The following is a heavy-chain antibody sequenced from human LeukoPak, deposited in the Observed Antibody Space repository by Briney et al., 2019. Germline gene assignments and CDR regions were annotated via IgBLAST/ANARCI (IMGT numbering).Heavy chain of an antibody. J-gene: IGHJ4*02. D-gene: IGHD3-16*02. Sequence: ASVKVSCKASGYTFTGYYMHWVRQAPGQGLEWMGWINPNSGGTNYAQKFQGRVTMTRDTSISTAYMELSRLRSDDTAVYYCARTESSWYDYVWGSYRYPGRDWGQGTLVTVSS. CDR1: GYTFTGYY. CDR3: ARTESSWYDYVWGSYRYPGRD. CDR2: INPNSGGT. V-gene: IGHV1-2*02.